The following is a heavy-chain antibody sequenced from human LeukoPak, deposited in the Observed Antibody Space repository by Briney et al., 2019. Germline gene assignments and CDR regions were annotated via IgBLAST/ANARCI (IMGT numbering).Heavy chain of an antibody. CDR2: ISYDGSYE. CDR1: GFTFSSYD. D-gene: IGHD6-19*01. CDR3: AKVVAVAQFDY. J-gene: IGHJ4*02. V-gene: IGHV3-30*18. Sequence: GRSLRLSCAASGFTFSSYDMHWVRQAPGKGLEWVAVISYDGSYEYYADSVKGRFTISRDNSKNTLYLQMNSLRADDTAVYYCAKVVAVAQFDYWGQGTLVTVSS.